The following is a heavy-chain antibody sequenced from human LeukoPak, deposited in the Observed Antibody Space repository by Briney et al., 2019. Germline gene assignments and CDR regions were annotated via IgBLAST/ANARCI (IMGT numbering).Heavy chain of an antibody. CDR1: GGSISGDYY. CDR3: ARGFGFVLWFGEPHAFDI. V-gene: IGHV4-30-4*01. D-gene: IGHD3-10*01. J-gene: IGHJ3*02. CDR2: IYYSGST. Sequence: SETLSLTCTVSGGSISGDYYWSWIRQPPGKGLEWIGYIYYSGSTYYNPSLKSRVTISVDTSKNQFSLKLSSVTAADTAVYYCARGFGFVLWFGEPHAFDIWGQGTMVTVSS.